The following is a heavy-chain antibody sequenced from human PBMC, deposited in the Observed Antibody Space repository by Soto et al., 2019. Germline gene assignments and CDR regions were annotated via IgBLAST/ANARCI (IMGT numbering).Heavy chain of an antibody. CDR1: GFTFSSSA. Sequence: EVHLLESGGGLVQPGGSLRLSCAASGFTFSSSAMGWVRQAPGKGLEWVSIINGNIGITNYADSVKGRFTISRDNSKNAMYLKMNSLRAEAAAVYYCVKYAPDLNGWYYFDHWGQGTLVTVSS. D-gene: IGHD6-19*01. CDR2: INGNIGIT. V-gene: IGHV3-23*01. CDR3: VKYAPDLNGWYYFDH. J-gene: IGHJ4*02.